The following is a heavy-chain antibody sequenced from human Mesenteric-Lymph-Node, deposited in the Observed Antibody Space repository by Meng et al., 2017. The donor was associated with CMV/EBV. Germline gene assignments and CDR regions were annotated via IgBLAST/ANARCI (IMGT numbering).Heavy chain of an antibody. CDR3: GRDLVAAALDY. CDR2: IIPIFGTA. V-gene: IGHV1-69*06. Sequence: SCKASGYAFSSYGITWVRQAPGQGLEWMGGIIPIFGTANYAQKFQGRVTITADKSTSTAYMELSSLRSDDTAIYYCGRDLVAAALDYWGQGALVTVSS. J-gene: IGHJ4*02. CDR1: GYAFSSYG. D-gene: IGHD2-2*01.